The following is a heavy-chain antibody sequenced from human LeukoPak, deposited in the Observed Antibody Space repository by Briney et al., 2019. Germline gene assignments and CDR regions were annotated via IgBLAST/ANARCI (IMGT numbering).Heavy chain of an antibody. D-gene: IGHD1/OR15-1a*01. CDR2: ITSDGSST. Sequence: PGGSLRLSCAASGFTFSSYWMHWVRQAPGKGLVWVSRITSDGSSTSHADSVKGRFTISRDNAKNTLYLQMNSLRAEDTDVYYCARVLYYTSWNTGAFDIWGQGTMVTVSS. CDR1: GFTFSSYW. CDR3: ARVLYYTSWNTGAFDI. J-gene: IGHJ3*02. V-gene: IGHV3-74*01.